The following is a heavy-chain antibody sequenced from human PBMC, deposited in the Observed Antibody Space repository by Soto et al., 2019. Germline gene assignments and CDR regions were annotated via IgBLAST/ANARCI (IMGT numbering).Heavy chain of an antibody. CDR2: INPNSGGT. CDR1: GYTFTGYY. V-gene: IGHV1-2*04. CDR3: ATRRDSSGYYYPDPPYYGMDV. Sequence: VKVSCKASGYTFTGYYMHRVRQAPGQGLEWMGWINPNSGGTNYAQKFQGWVTMTRDTSISTAYMELSRLRSDDTAVYYCATRRDSSGYYYPDPPYYGMDVWGQGTTVTVSS. D-gene: IGHD3-22*01. J-gene: IGHJ6*02.